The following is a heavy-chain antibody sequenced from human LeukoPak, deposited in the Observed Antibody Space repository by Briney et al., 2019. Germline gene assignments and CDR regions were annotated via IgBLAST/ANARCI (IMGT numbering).Heavy chain of an antibody. V-gene: IGHV3-7*01. Sequence: TGGSLRLSCAASGFTFSSYWMSWVRQAPGKGLEWVANIKQDGSEKYYVDSVKGRFTISRDNSKNTLYLQMNSLRAEDTAVYYCASDLGYYIQLWSFDYWGQGTLVTVSS. CDR1: GFTFSSYW. D-gene: IGHD5-18*01. CDR3: ASDLGYYIQLWSFDY. J-gene: IGHJ4*02. CDR2: IKQDGSEK.